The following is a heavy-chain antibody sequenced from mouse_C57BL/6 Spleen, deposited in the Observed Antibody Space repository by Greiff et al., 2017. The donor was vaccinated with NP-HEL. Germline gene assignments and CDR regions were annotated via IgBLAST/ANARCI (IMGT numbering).Heavy chain of an antibody. CDR3: AIYYYGRTGAMDY. D-gene: IGHD1-1*01. V-gene: IGHV2-2*01. Sequence: VHLVESGPGLVQPSQSLSITCTVSGFSLTSYGVHWVRQSPGKGLEWLGVIWSGGSTDYNAAFISRLSISKDNSKSQVFFKMNSLQADDTAIYYCAIYYYGRTGAMDYWGQGTSVTVSS. CDR1: GFSLTSYG. J-gene: IGHJ4*01. CDR2: IWSGGST.